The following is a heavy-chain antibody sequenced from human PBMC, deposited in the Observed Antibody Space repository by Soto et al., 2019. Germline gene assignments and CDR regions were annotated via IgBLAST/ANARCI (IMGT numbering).Heavy chain of an antibody. CDR3: VRTPASGTLDP. CDR1: GDSVSSNSAA. V-gene: IGHV6-1*01. D-gene: IGHD6-13*01. CDR2: TYYRSKWYN. J-gene: IGHJ5*02. Sequence: SQTLSLPCAISGDSVSSNSAAWNWIRQSTSRGLEWLGRTYYRSKWYNDYAVSVKRRITINQDTSKNQFSLQLNSVTPEYTAVYYCVRTPASGTLDPWGQGTLVTVSS.